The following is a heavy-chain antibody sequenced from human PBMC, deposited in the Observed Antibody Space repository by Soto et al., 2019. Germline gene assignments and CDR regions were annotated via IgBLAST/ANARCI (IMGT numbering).Heavy chain of an antibody. V-gene: IGHV4-59*11. CDR3: ARDGREASGMDV. CDR2: IYYRGST. CDR1: GGSIISHY. D-gene: IGHD1-26*01. J-gene: IGHJ6*02. Sequence: PSETLSLTCTVSGGSIISHYCIWFRQAPLKGLEWIGHIYYRGSTTYNPSLRSRSTISVDTSNNQFSLKLNSVTTADTAVYYCARDGREASGMDVWGQGTKVTVSS.